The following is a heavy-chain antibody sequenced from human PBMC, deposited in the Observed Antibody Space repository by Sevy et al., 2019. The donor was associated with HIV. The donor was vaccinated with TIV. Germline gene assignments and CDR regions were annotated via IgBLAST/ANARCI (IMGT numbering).Heavy chain of an antibody. J-gene: IGHJ3*02. Sequence: ASVKVSCKVSGYTLTELSMHWVRQAPGKGLEWMGGFDPEDGETIYAQKFQGRVTMTEDTSTDTAYMELSSLRSEDTAVYYCATRGATTHLDAFDIWGQGTMVTVSS. V-gene: IGHV1-24*01. D-gene: IGHD1-26*01. CDR3: ATRGATTHLDAFDI. CDR1: GYTLTELS. CDR2: FDPEDGET.